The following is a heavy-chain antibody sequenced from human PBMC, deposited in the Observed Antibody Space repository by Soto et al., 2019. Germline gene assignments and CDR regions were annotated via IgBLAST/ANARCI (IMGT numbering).Heavy chain of an antibody. J-gene: IGHJ4*02. Sequence: QVQLVESGGGVVQPGRSLRLSCAASGFTCSSYGMHWVRQAPGKGLEWVAVIWYDGSNKYYADSVKGRFTISRDNSKNTLYLQMNSLRAEDTAVYYCARDPMATISSLDYWGQGTLVTVSS. CDR1: GFTCSSYG. CDR3: ARDPMATISSLDY. D-gene: IGHD5-12*01. V-gene: IGHV3-33*01. CDR2: IWYDGSNK.